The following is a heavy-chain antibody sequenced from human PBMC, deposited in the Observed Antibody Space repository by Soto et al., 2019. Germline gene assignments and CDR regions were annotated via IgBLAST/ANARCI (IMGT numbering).Heavy chain of an antibody. D-gene: IGHD5-12*01. CDR2: IFYSGGT. CDR3: AKPARQDTVAGDY. CDR1: GNSISTTNW. Sequence: SETLSLTCVASGNSISTTNWWSWVRQSPGKGLEWIGKIFYSGGTNYNPSLKSRVTISLDTSKNQFSLKLSSVTAADTAVYYCAKPARQDTVAGDYWGQGTLVTVSS. J-gene: IGHJ4*02. V-gene: IGHV4-4*02.